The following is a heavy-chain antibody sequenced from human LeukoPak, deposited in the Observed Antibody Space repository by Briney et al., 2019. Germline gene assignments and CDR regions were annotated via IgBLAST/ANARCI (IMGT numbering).Heavy chain of an antibody. CDR2: ISYDGSNK. V-gene: IGHV3-30*03. CDR3: AGGSSPYYDYGMDV. D-gene: IGHD6-6*01. CDR1: GFTFSSYG. Sequence: GRSLRLSCAASGFTFSSYGMHWVRQAPGKGLEWVAVISYDGSNKYYADSVKGRFTISRDNSKNTLYLQMNSLRAEDTAVYYCAGGSSPYYDYGMDVWGQGTTVTVSS. J-gene: IGHJ6*02.